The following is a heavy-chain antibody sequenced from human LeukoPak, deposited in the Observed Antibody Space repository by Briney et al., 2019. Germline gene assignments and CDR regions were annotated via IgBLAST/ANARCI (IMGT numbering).Heavy chain of an antibody. V-gene: IGHV3-23*01. CDR1: GFTFSPYA. J-gene: IGHJ4*02. Sequence: QSGGSLRLSCAASGFTFSPYAMTWVRQAPGKGLEWVSGISSSGGNTYYADSVKGRFTISRDNSKNTLFLQMNSLRAEDSGVYYCARRQYDILTGYYGFDYWGQGTLVTVSS. CDR3: ARRQYDILTGYYGFDY. D-gene: IGHD3-9*01. CDR2: ISSSGGNT.